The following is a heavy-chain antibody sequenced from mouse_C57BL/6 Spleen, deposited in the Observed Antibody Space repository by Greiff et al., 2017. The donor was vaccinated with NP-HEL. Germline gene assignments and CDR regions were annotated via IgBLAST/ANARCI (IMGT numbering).Heavy chain of an antibody. CDR3: ARDYRMDY. CDR1: GYAFSSSW. D-gene: IGHD5-5*01. V-gene: IGHV1-82*01. Sequence: QVQLQHSGPELVKPGASVKISCKASGYAFSSSWMNWVKQRPGKGLEWIGRIYPGDGDTNYNGKFKGKATLTADKSSSTAYMQLSSLTSEDSAVYFCARDYRMDYWGQGTSVTVSS. J-gene: IGHJ4*01. CDR2: IYPGDGDT.